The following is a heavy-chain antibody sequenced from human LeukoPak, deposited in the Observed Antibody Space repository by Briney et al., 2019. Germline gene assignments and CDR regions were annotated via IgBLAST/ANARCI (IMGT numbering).Heavy chain of an antibody. D-gene: IGHD5-18*01. CDR3: AKEGRRRYSYGPLDY. Sequence: PGGSLRPSCAASGFTFSSYGMHWVRQAPGKGLEWVAVISYDGSNKYYADSVKGRFTISRDNSKNTLYLQMNSLRAEDTAVYYCAKEGRRRYSYGPLDYWGQGTLVTVSS. CDR2: ISYDGSNK. J-gene: IGHJ4*02. V-gene: IGHV3-30*18. CDR1: GFTFSSYG.